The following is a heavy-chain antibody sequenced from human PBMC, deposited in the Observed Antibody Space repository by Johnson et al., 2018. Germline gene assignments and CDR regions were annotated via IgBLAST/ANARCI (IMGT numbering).Heavy chain of an antibody. CDR1: GFSLSGYY. D-gene: IGHD4-11*01. CDR2: ISNTGTPI. V-gene: IGHV3-11*01. J-gene: IGHJ6*02. CDR3: ARDYSNKGMDV. Sequence: VQLVETGGGLVKPGGSLRLSCSASGFSLSGYYMTWIRQAPGKGLEWVSYISNTGTPIYYVDPMKGRITVSRDSAKNPLYLQMNSLRVEDTGMYYCARDYSNKGMDVWGQGTTVTVSS.